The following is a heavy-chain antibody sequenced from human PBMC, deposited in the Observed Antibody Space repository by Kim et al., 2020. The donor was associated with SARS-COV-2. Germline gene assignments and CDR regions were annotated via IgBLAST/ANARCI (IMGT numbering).Heavy chain of an antibody. CDR3: ARGMVRGGERGDGMDV. Sequence: GGSLRLSCAASGFTFSSYDMHWVRQATGKGLEWVSAIGTAGDTYYPGSVKGRFTISRENAKNSLYLQMNSLRAGDTAVYYCARGMVRGGERGDGMDVWGQGTTVTVSS. D-gene: IGHD3-10*01. V-gene: IGHV3-13*01. CDR2: IGTAGDT. J-gene: IGHJ6*02. CDR1: GFTFSSYD.